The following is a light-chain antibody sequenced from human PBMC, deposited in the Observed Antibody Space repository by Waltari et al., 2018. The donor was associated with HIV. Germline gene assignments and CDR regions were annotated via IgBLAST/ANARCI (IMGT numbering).Light chain of an antibody. CDR3: CSYAGSSTLI. V-gene: IGLV2-23*02. CDR2: EVS. CDR1: SSDVGSYNL. Sequence: QSALTQPASVSGSPGQSITISCTGTSSDVGSYNLVSWYQQNPDKAPKLMIYEVSKRPSGVSTRFSGSKSCNTASLSISELQAEDEAAYYCCSYAGSSTLIFGGGTKLTVL. J-gene: IGLJ2*01.